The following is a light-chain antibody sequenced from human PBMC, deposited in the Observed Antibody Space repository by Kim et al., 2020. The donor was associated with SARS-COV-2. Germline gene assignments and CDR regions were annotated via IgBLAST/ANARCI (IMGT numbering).Light chain of an antibody. V-gene: IGLV2-14*04. CDR2: DVS. CDR1: RSDLGEYNH. Sequence: PGQTNTIPRTGTRSDLGEYNHVSWYQQHPGKAPQLIISDVSKRPSGVSDRFSGSKSGYTASLSISGLQAEDEADYYCSSYTSSSTLFGGGTQLTVL. J-gene: IGLJ2*01. CDR3: SSYTSSSTL.